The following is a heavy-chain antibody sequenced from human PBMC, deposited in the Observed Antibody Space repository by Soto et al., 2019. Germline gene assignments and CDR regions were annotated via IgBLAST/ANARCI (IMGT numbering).Heavy chain of an antibody. V-gene: IGHV3-48*02. Sequence: EVQLVESGGGLVQPGGSLRLSCVASGFTLSGYAMNWVRQAPGKGLEWVSHISSSSSNIQYAGSVKGRFTISRDNAKKSLHLQISSLRDEDTAVYYCAGECSLGSRYCRWFDPWGQGTLVTVSS. J-gene: IGHJ5*02. CDR1: GFTLSGYA. D-gene: IGHD2-15*01. CDR2: ISSSSSNI. CDR3: AGECSLGSRYCRWFDP.